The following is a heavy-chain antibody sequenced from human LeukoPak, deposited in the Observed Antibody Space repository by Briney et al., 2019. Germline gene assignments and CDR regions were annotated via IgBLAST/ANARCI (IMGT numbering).Heavy chain of an antibody. CDR2: INPNSGNT. CDR1: GYTLTELS. CDR3: ARGYAFDI. Sequence: ASVKVSCKVSGYTLTELSMHWVRQAPGQGLEWMGWINPNSGNTNYAQKLQGRVTMTTDTSTSTAYMELRSLRSDDTAVYYCARGYAFDIWGQGTMVTVSS. J-gene: IGHJ3*02. V-gene: IGHV1-18*01.